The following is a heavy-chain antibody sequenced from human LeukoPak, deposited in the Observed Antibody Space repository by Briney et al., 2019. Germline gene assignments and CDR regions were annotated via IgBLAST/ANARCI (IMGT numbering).Heavy chain of an antibody. J-gene: IGHJ4*02. CDR2: ISSSSSYI. V-gene: IGHV3-21*01. CDR3: ARGDYSNQWGLDY. Sequence: KPGGSLRLSCAASGFTFSSYSMNWVRQAPGKGLEWVSSISSSSSYIYYADSVKGRFTISRDNAKNSLYLQMNSLRAEDTAVYYCARGDYSNQWGLDYWGQGTLVTVSS. CDR1: GFTFSSYS. D-gene: IGHD4-11*01.